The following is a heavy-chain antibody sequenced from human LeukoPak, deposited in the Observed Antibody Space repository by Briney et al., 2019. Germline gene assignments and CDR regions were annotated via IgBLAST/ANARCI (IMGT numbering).Heavy chain of an antibody. V-gene: IGHV4-34*01. D-gene: IGHD3-10*01. CDR2: INHSGTT. J-gene: IGHJ6*04. CDR1: GGSFSGYY. Sequence: SETLSLTCAVYGGSFSGYYWSWIRQPPGKGREWIGEINHSGTTNYNPSLKSRVTISVDTSKNQFSLKLSSVTAADTAVYYCARLDTMVRGVIITTTVDVWGKGTTVTVSS. CDR3: ARLDTMVRGVIITTTVDV.